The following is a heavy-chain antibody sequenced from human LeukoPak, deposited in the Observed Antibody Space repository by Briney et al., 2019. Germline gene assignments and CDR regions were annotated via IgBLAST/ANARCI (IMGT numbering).Heavy chain of an antibody. D-gene: IGHD3-3*01. J-gene: IGHJ5*02. Sequence: GGSLRLSCAASGFTFSSYGMTWVRQAPGKGLAWVSYISSNSSTLHYAASVKGRFTISRDNARNSLYLQMNSLRAEDTAVYFSARTPLENTIFGVVYSGDNWFDPWGQGILVTVSS. V-gene: IGHV3-48*04. CDR3: ARTPLENTIFGVVYSGDNWFDP. CDR2: ISSNSSTL. CDR1: GFTFSSYG.